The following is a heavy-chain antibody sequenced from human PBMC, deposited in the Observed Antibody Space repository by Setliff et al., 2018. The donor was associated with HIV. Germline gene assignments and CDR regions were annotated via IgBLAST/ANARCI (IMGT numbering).Heavy chain of an antibody. D-gene: IGHD3-22*01. V-gene: IGHV4-4*09. CDR1: GDSIINSY. CDR3: ARLSVVIHDTFDV. J-gene: IGHJ3*01. CDR2: IHSTGRT. Sequence: SETLSLTCTVSGDSIINSYWSWVRQPPGKGLEWIGYIHSTGRTNYSPSLKSRVTTSVDTSKNHFSLRLRSVTAADTAVYYCARLSVVIHDTFDVWGHGTMVTVSS.